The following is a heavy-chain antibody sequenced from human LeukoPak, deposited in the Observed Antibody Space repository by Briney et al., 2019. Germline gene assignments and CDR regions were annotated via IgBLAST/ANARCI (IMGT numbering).Heavy chain of an antibody. CDR3: VKDFVVVPGLVNYFDY. J-gene: IGHJ4*02. CDR1: GFTFSSYT. Sequence: GGSLRLSCAASGFTFSSYTMSWVRQAPGKGLEWVSAIGGSIGSTFYTDSVKGRFTISRDNSKNTLSLQMNSLRVEDTAVYYCVKDFVVVPGLVNYFDYWGQGTLVTVSS. D-gene: IGHD2-2*01. V-gene: IGHV3-23*01. CDR2: IGGSIGST.